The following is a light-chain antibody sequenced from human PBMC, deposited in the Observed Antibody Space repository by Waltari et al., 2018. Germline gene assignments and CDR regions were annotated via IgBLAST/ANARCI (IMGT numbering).Light chain of an antibody. CDR2: DTS. CDR3: QQGGSFPFT. V-gene: IGKV1-12*01. J-gene: IGKJ3*01. Sequence: DIQMTQSPSSVSASVGDRVTVTCRASQDISSRLAWYHQQPGKAPRRLIYDTSTLTSGVPSRVSGSGSGTDFTLTISSLQPEDSATYSCQQGGSFPFTFGPGTKVNI. CDR1: QDISSR.